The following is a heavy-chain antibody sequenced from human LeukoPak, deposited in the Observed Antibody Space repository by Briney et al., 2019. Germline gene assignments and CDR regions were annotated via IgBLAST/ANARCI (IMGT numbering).Heavy chain of an antibody. V-gene: IGHV1-2*02. CDR1: GYTFTGYY. CDR2: INPNSGGT. Sequence: ASVKVSCKASGYTFTGYYMHWVRQAPGQGLEWMGWINPNSGGTNYAQTFQGRVTMTRDTSISTAYMELSRLRSDDTAVYYCARDPVAGIVVVPAATKDYYYYYMDVWGKGTTVTVSS. D-gene: IGHD2-2*01. CDR3: ARDPVAGIVVVPAATKDYYYYYMDV. J-gene: IGHJ6*03.